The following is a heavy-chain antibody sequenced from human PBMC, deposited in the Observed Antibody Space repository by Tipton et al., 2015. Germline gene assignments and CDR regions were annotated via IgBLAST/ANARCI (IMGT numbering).Heavy chain of an antibody. CDR2: IQFSGAT. CDR3: ARARGRHGGLFDS. Sequence: LRLSCTVSSDSINKYYWSWIRQPPGKELEWIGYIQFSGATNYNPSLESRVSISVDTSKTQFSLEMRSVTATDTAVHYCARARGRHGGLFDSWGQGTLVTVSS. J-gene: IGHJ4*02. D-gene: IGHD4-23*01. CDR1: SDSINKYY. V-gene: IGHV4-59*01.